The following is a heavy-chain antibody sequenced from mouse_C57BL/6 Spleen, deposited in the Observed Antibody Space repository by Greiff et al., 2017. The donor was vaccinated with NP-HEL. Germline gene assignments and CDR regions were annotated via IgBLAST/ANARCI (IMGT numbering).Heavy chain of an antibody. Sequence: VQLKESGPELVKPGDSVKISCKASGYSFTGYFMNWVMQSHGKSLEWIGRINPYNGDTFYNQKFKGKATLTVDKSSSTAHMELRSLTSEDSAVYYCARGNDYDQFAYWGQGTLVTVSA. CDR2: INPYNGDT. D-gene: IGHD2-4*01. CDR3: ARGNDYDQFAY. V-gene: IGHV1-20*01. CDR1: GYSFTGYF. J-gene: IGHJ3*01.